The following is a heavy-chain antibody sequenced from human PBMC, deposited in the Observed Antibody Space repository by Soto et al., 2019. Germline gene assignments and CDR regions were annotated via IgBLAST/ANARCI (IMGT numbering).Heavy chain of an antibody. V-gene: IGHV4-34*01. Sequence: PSETLSLTCAVYGGSFSGYYWSWIRQPPGKGLEWIGEINHSGSTNYNPSLKSRVTISVDTSKNQFSLKLSSVTAADTAVYYCARRACSSTSCYMDYYYYYGMDVWGQGTTV. CDR2: INHSGST. CDR3: ARRACSSTSCYMDYYYYYGMDV. CDR1: GGSFSGYY. D-gene: IGHD2-2*02. J-gene: IGHJ6*02.